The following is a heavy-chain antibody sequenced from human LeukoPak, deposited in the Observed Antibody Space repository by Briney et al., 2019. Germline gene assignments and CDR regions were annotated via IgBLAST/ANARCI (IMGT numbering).Heavy chain of an antibody. Sequence: GASVKVSCKASGGTFSRYTISWVRQAPGQGLEWMGRIIPILGIANYAQKFQGRVTITADKSTSAAYMELSSLRSEDTAVYYCAREGKGYYGSSGDAFDIWGQGTMVTVSS. D-gene: IGHD3-10*01. CDR3: AREGKGYYGSSGDAFDI. J-gene: IGHJ3*02. CDR2: IIPILGIA. V-gene: IGHV1-69*04. CDR1: GGTFSRYT.